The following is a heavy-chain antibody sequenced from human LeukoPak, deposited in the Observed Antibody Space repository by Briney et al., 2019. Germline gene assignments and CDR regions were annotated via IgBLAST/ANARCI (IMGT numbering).Heavy chain of an antibody. V-gene: IGHV4-59*12. CDR1: GGSISSYY. CDR3: ARDVDATSGWFDP. J-gene: IGHJ5*02. CDR2: SYYSGST. D-gene: IGHD2-15*01. Sequence: SETLSLTCTVSGGSISSYYWSWIRQPPGKGLEWIGYSYYSGSTNYNPSLKSRVTISVDTSKNQFSLKLSSVTAADTAVYYCARDVDATSGWFDPWGQGTLVTVSS.